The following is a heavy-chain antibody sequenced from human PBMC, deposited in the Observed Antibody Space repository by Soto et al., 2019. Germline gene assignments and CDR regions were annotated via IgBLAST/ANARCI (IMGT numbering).Heavy chain of an antibody. V-gene: IGHV3-21*01. J-gene: IGHJ5*02. D-gene: IGHD3-10*01. Sequence: PGGSLRLSCAASGFTFSSYSMNWVRQAPGKGLEWVSSISSSSSYIYYADSVKGRFTISRDNAKNSLYLQMNSLRAEDTAVYYCAREVSWFGELLPNLHWYDPWGQGTLVTVSS. CDR2: ISSSSSYI. CDR1: GFTFSSYS. CDR3: AREVSWFGELLPNLHWYDP.